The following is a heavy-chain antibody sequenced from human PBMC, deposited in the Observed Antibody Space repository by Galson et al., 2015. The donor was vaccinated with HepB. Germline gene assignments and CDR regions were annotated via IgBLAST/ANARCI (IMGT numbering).Heavy chain of an antibody. D-gene: IGHD2-15*01. J-gene: IGHJ6*02. CDR2: INPSGGST. CDR3: ARDLWVVAATSYYYYGMDV. V-gene: IGHV1-46*01. Sequence: SVKVSCKASGYTFTSYYMHWVRQAPGQGLEWMGIINPSGGSTSYAQKFQGRVTMTRDTSTSTVYMELSSLRSEDTAVYYCARDLWVVAATSYYYYGMDVWGQGTTVTVSS. CDR1: GYTFTSYY.